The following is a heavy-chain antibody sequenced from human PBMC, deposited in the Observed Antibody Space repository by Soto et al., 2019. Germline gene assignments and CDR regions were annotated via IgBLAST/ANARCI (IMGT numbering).Heavy chain of an antibody. Sequence: QVQLVQSGAEVKKPGSSVKVSCKASGGTFSSYAISWVRQAPGQGLEWMGGIIPIFGTANYAQKFQGRVTITAXDXTCXADMELSSLRAEDTAVYYCAREGGSGNYRYYAMDVWGQGTTVTVSS. J-gene: IGHJ6*02. V-gene: IGHV1-69*12. D-gene: IGHD3-10*01. CDR2: IIPIFGTA. CDR1: GGTFSSYA. CDR3: AREGGSGNYRYYAMDV.